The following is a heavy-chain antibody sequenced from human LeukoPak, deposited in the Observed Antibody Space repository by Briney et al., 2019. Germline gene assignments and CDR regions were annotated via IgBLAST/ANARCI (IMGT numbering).Heavy chain of an antibody. J-gene: IGHJ4*02. V-gene: IGHV3-11*01. CDR2: ISSSANTM. Sequence: GGSLRLSCAASGFIFSDYYMSWIRQAPGKGLEWVAYISSSANTMYYADSVKGRFTISRDNAKNSLYLQMNSLRAEDTAVYYCVRDNPRCCGVVPANIDDYWGQGTLVTVSS. D-gene: IGHD2-2*01. CDR1: GFIFSDYY. CDR3: VRDNPRCCGVVPANIDDY.